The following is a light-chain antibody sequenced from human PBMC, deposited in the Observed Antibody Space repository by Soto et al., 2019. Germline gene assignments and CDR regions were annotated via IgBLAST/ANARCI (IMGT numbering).Light chain of an antibody. J-gene: IGKJ5*01. CDR1: QYISNY. V-gene: IGKV1-39*01. CDR2: AAS. Sequence: IQMTQSPSSPSASIGDRGTIPFRASQYISNYLNWYQQKPGKAPKLXXSAASSLERGVPSRFSGGGSGTDFTLTISSLQPEDFATYYCQQTYTTPEITFGQGTRLEIK. CDR3: QQTYTTPEIT.